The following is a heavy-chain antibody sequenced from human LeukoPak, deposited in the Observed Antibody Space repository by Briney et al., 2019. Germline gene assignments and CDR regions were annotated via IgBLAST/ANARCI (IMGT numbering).Heavy chain of an antibody. Sequence: SETLSLTCTVSGDSISSYYWSWIRQPPGKGLEWIGYIYYSGSTNYNPSLKSRVTISVDTSKNQFSLKLNSVTAADTAVYYCARSRDSSGYRNNWFDPWGQGTLVTVSS. CDR1: GDSISSYY. D-gene: IGHD3-22*01. CDR2: IYYSGST. V-gene: IGHV4-59*01. J-gene: IGHJ5*02. CDR3: ARSRDSSGYRNNWFDP.